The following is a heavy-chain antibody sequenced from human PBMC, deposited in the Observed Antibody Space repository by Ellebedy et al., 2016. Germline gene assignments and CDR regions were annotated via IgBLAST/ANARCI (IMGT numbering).Heavy chain of an antibody. D-gene: IGHD3-22*01. V-gene: IGHV1-18*01. CDR1: GYTFTSFA. J-gene: IGHJ4*02. CDR2: ISGYNGNS. Sequence: ASVKVSXXTSGYTFTSFAISWVRQAPGQGLEWMGWISGYNGNSTLAQHLQGRVTLATDTSTSTAYMELRSLKSDDTAVYYCARARRDYYDSSGYYGFDYWGQGTLVIVSS. CDR3: ARARRDYYDSSGYYGFDY.